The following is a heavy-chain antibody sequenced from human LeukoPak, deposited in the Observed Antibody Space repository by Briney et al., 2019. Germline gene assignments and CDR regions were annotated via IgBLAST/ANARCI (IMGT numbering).Heavy chain of an antibody. CDR3: APIRVSTFCFDY. V-gene: IGHV4-59*08. Sequence: SETLSLTCTVSGGSISSYYWSWIRQPPGKGLEWIGYIYYSGSTNYNPSLKSRVTISVDTSKNQFSLKLTSVTAADTAVYYCAPIRVSTFCFDYWGQGTLVTVSS. D-gene: IGHD2-8*01. CDR1: GGSISSYY. J-gene: IGHJ4*02. CDR2: IYYSGST.